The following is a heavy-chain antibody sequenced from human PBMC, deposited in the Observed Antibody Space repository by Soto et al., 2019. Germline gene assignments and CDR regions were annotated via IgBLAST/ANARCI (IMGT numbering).Heavy chain of an antibody. J-gene: IGHJ4*02. V-gene: IGHV4-30-4*01. CDR3: ARGPRTVTYFDY. Sequence: PSETLSLTCTVSCGSTSSGAYYWSWVRQPPGKGLEWIGYIYYTGSTYYNPSLKSRVTISVDTSKNQFSLKLSSVAAADTAVYYCARGPRTVTYFDYWGQGTRGTSPQ. CDR1: CGSTSSGAYY. CDR2: IYYTGST. D-gene: IGHD4-4*01.